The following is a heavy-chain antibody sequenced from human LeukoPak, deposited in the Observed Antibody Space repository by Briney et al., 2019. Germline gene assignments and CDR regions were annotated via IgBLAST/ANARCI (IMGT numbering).Heavy chain of an antibody. V-gene: IGHV1-46*01. J-gene: IGHJ4*02. CDR3: ARGIWGDSSGPVSTTGDY. Sequence: ASVKVSCKASGYTFTSYYMHWVRQAPGQGLEWMGIINPSGGSTSYAQKFQGRVTMTRDTSTSTVYMELSSLRSEDTAVYYCARGIWGDSSGPVSTTGDYWGQGTLVTVSS. CDR1: GYTFTSYY. D-gene: IGHD6-19*01. CDR2: INPSGGST.